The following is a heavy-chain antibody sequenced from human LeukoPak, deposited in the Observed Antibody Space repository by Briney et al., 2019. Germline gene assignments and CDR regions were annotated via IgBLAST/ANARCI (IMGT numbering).Heavy chain of an antibody. Sequence: PSGTLSLTCAVSGGSISSSNWWSWVRQPPGKGLEWIGEIYHSGSTNYNPSLKSRVTISVDKSQTQFSLKLRSVTAADTAVYYCARTYYYGSGRYFDYWGQGTLVTVSS. J-gene: IGHJ4*02. CDR2: IYHSGST. CDR3: ARTYYYGSGRYFDY. CDR1: GGSISSSNW. D-gene: IGHD3-10*01. V-gene: IGHV4-4*02.